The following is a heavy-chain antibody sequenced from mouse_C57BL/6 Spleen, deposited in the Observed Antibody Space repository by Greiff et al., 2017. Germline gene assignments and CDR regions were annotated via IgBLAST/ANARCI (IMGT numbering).Heavy chain of an antibody. CDR1: GFTFSSYA. CDR2: ISSGGDYI. V-gene: IGHV5-9-1*02. J-gene: IGHJ4*01. Sequence: EVQVVESGEGLVKPGGSLKLSCAASGFTFSSYAMSWVRQTPEKRLEWVAYISSGGDYIYYADTVKGRFTISRDNARNTLYLQMSSLKSEDTAMYYCTRIDYDYDRYAMDYWGQGTSVTVSS. D-gene: IGHD2-4*01. CDR3: TRIDYDYDRYAMDY.